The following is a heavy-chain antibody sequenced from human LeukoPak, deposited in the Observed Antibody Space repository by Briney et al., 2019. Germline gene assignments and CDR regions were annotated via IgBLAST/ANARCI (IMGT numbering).Heavy chain of an antibody. CDR3: ASPTTVTTSAYRAFDI. D-gene: IGHD4-17*01. V-gene: IGHV4-34*01. Sequence: SETLSLTCAVYGGSFSDNYWSLIRQPPGKGREWIGEINHSGSTNYSPSLRSRVTISVDTSKNQFSLNLRSVTAADTAVYYCASPTTVTTSAYRAFDIWGQGTMVTVSA. J-gene: IGHJ3*02. CDR2: INHSGST. CDR1: GGSFSDNY.